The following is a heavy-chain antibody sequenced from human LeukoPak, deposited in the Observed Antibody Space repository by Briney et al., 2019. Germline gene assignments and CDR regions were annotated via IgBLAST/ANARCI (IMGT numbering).Heavy chain of an antibody. J-gene: IGHJ4*02. V-gene: IGHV4-34*01. CDR1: GGSFSGYY. CDR3: ASKMTTVTTWDY. D-gene: IGHD4-17*01. CDR2: INHSGST. Sequence: SETLSLTCAVYGGSFSGYYWSWIRQPPGKGLEWIGEINHSGSTNYNPSLKSRVTISVDTPKNQFSLKLSSVTAADTAVYYCASKMTTVTTWDYWGQGTLVTVSS.